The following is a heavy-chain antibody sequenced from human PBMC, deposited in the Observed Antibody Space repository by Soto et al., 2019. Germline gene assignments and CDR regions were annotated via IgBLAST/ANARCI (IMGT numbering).Heavy chain of an antibody. CDR1: GYSLSTLC. CDR2: VYYTGST. CDR3: ARGRTVRNYDDDSSYYFYFFDY. Sequence: XETLSPACTVSGYSLSTLCWGWMRQSAGDELEWDGYVYYTGSTNYNPSLKSRVTISVDRSKNQFSLTLTSANAADTAVYYCARGRTVRNYDDDSSYYFYFFDYWGQGTQVTVSS. V-gene: IGHV4-59*01. D-gene: IGHD3-22*01. J-gene: IGHJ4*02.